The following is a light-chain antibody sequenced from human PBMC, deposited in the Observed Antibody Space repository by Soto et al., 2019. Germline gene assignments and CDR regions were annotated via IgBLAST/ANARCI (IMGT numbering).Light chain of an antibody. J-gene: IGKJ2*01. CDR3: QQYNNWPPMYT. V-gene: IGKV3-15*01. CDR1: QSVSSN. CDR2: GAS. Sequence: ETVMTQSPSTLPVSPGERATLSCRASQSVSSNLAWYQQKPGQAPRLLIYGASTRATGIPARFSGSGSGTEFTLTISSLQSEDFAVYYCQQYNNWPPMYTFGQGTKVDIK.